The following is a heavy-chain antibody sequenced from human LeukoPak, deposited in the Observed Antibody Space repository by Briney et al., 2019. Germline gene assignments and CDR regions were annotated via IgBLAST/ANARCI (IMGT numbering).Heavy chain of an antibody. D-gene: IGHD3-9*01. Sequence: SVKVSCKASGATFSSYAISWVRQAPGQGLEWMGGIIPIFGTANYAQKFQGRVTITTDESTSTAYMELSSLRSEDTAVYYCARAEILTGYYPRYYFDYWGQGTLVTVSS. CDR1: GATFSSYA. V-gene: IGHV1-69*05. CDR3: ARAEILTGYYPRYYFDY. CDR2: IIPIFGTA. J-gene: IGHJ4*02.